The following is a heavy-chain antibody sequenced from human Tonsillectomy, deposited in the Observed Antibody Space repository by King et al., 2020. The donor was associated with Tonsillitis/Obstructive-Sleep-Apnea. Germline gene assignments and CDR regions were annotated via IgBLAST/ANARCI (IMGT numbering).Heavy chain of an antibody. CDR3: ARDPTDYYASGNYYFDY. CDR2: ISSSSSYT. CDR1: GFTFIDFY. V-gene: IGHV3-11*05. Sequence: QLVESGGGLVKPGGSLRLSCAASGFTFIDFYMRWIRQAPGKGLEWVSYISSSSSYTSYADSVKGRFTISRDNAKNSLYLQMNSLRAEDTAVYYCARDPTDYYASGNYYFDYWGQGTLVTVSS. J-gene: IGHJ4*02. D-gene: IGHD3-10*01.